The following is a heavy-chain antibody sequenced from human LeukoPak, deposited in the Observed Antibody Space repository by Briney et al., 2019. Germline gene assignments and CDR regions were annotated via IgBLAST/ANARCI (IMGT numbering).Heavy chain of an antibody. V-gene: IGHV5-51*01. J-gene: IGHJ4*02. Sequence: KDGESLQISCKGSGYSFTTYWIGWGRPMPGKGLEWMGIVYPGDSDPRYSPSFQGQVTISADKSISTAYLQWSSLKASDTAMYYCAIQWGSGGYDYWGQGTLVTVSS. D-gene: IGHD1-26*01. CDR3: AIQWGSGGYDY. CDR1: GYSFTTYW. CDR2: VYPGDSDP.